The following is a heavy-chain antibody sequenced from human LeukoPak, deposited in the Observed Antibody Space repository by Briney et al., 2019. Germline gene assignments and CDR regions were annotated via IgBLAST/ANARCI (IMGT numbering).Heavy chain of an antibody. J-gene: IGHJ6*02. CDR3: ARHPLPSSAHPYYYYYGMDV. CDR1: GFTFSSYS. D-gene: IGHD6-25*01. CDR2: IYYGGST. V-gene: IGHV4-59*08. Sequence: GSLRLSCAASGFTFSSYSMNWLRQPPGKGLVWIGYIYYGGSTNYNPSIKSRVTISVDTSKNQFSLKLSSVTAADTAVYYCARHPLPSSAHPYYYYYGMDVWGQGTTVTVSS.